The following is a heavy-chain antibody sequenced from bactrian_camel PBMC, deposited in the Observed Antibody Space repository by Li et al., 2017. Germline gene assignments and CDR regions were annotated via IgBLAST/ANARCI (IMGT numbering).Heavy chain of an antibody. CDR3: VRDSTGRFQGDFGL. CDR2: ISSDGRT. D-gene: IGHD7*01. J-gene: IGHJ6*01. CDR1: GVTFEGAD. V-gene: IGHV3S55*01. Sequence: HVQLVESGGGSVQTGETLRLSCLGVGVTFEGADMNWYRHPPGKRCELVASISSDGRTYYADSVKGRLTIYRDNAKNTVYLQLNSLKTEDMAMYYCVRDSTGRFQGDFGLWGQGTQVTVS.